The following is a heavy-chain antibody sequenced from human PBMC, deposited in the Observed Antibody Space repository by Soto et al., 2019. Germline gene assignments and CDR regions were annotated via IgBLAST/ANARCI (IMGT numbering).Heavy chain of an antibody. J-gene: IGHJ5*02. CDR3: ARDGPHYDFWSGYPTYTWFDP. Sequence: QVQLQQSGPGLVKPSQTLSLTCTVSGGSISSGGYYWSWIRQHPGKGLEWIGSISYSGSTYYNPSLKSRVTISVDTSKNQFSLKLSSVTAADTAVYYCARDGPHYDFWSGYPTYTWFDPWGQGTLVTV. V-gene: IGHV4-31*03. CDR1: GGSISSGGYY. D-gene: IGHD3-3*01. CDR2: ISYSGST.